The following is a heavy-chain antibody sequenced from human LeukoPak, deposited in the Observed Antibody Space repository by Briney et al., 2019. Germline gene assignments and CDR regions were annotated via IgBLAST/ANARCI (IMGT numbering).Heavy chain of an antibody. CDR3: AKVRAPSGWFNSDY. Sequence: PGGSLRLSCAASEFDFSSHAMTWVRQAPGKGLEWVSAISISGSKTYYADSVKGRFTISRDNSKNTLYLQMNSLRAEDTAAYYCAKVRAPSGWFNSDYWGQGTLVTVSS. V-gene: IGHV3-23*01. D-gene: IGHD6-19*01. CDR2: ISISGSKT. CDR1: EFDFSSHA. J-gene: IGHJ4*02.